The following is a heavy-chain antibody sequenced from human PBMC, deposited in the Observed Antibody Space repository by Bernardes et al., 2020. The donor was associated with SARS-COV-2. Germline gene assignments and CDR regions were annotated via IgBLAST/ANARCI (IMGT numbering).Heavy chain of an antibody. Sequence: GGSLRLSCVASGFTFDDYNMYWFRQAPGKGLEWVSLITWVGSGSWYGDSVKGRFTISRDNSKNSLYLQMNSLRTEDTAFYYCAKDIEVGGVWGGMDVWGQRTTVTVSS. CDR2: ITWVGSGS. D-gene: IGHD3-16*01. CDR3: AKDIEVGGVWGGMDV. V-gene: IGHV3-43*01. J-gene: IGHJ6*02. CDR1: GFTFDDYN.